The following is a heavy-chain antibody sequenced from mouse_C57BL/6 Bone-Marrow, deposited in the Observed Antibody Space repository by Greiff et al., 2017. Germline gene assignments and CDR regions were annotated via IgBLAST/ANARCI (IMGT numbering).Heavy chain of an antibody. CDR3: ARRGWLLYYFDY. V-gene: IGHV1-4*01. Sequence: VKLMESGAELARPGASVKMSCKASGYTFTSYTMHWVKQRPGQGLEWIGYINPSSGYTKYNQKFKDKATLTADKSSSTAYMQLSSLTSEDSAVYYCARRGWLLYYFDYWGQGTTLTVSS. J-gene: IGHJ2*01. D-gene: IGHD2-3*01. CDR2: INPSSGYT. CDR1: GYTFTSYT.